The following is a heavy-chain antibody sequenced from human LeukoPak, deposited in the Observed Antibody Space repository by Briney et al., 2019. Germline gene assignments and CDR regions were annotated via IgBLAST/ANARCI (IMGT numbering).Heavy chain of an antibody. CDR3: ARDKAVTTELTQYFQH. J-gene: IGHJ1*01. D-gene: IGHD4-11*01. CDR2: ISAYNGCT. CDR1: GYTFTSYA. V-gene: IGHV1-18*01. Sequence: ASVKVSCKASGYTFTSYAMNWVRQAPGQGLEWMGWISAYNGCTNYAQKFQFRVTMTTDTSTSTAYMELRSLTSDDTAVYYCARDKAVTTELTQYFQHWGQGTLVTVSS.